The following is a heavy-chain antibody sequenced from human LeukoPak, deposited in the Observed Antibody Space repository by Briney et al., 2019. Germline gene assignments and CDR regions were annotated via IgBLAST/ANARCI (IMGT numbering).Heavy chain of an antibody. J-gene: IGHJ4*02. CDR2: IKHDGSEK. CDR3: ARQPIYEAYFDF. D-gene: IGHD3-16*01. V-gene: IGHV3-7*01. CDR1: GFTFSNYA. Sequence: GGSLRLSCVASGFTFSNYAMSWVRQAPGKGLEWVANIKHDGSEKNFVDSVKGRFTISRDNAENSLFLQMNSLRADDTAVYFCARQPIYEAYFDFWGQGTLVTVSS.